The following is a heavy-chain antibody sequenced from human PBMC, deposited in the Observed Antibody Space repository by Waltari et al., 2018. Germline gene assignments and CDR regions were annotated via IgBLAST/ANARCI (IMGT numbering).Heavy chain of an antibody. Sequence: QVQLVQSGAEVKKPGSSVKVSCKAFGGTFSSYAISWVRQAPGQGLEWMGGSSPIFGKANYAQKVQGRVTITADESTSTAYRERSSLRSEDTAVYYCARVEGGYCSSTSCYTRWFDPWGQGTLVTVSS. V-gene: IGHV1-69*12. D-gene: IGHD2-2*02. CDR3: ARVEGGYCSSTSCYTRWFDP. CDR2: SSPIFGKA. J-gene: IGHJ5*02. CDR1: GGTFSSYA.